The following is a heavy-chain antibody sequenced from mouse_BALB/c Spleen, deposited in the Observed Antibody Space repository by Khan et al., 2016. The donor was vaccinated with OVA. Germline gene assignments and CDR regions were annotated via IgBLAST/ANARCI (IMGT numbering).Heavy chain of an antibody. V-gene: IGHV1-74*01. CDR3: ARDGNISYFYAMDY. CDR2: IDPYDSDT. Sequence: QVRLQQSGAELVRPGASVKLSCRASGYTFTSAWMNWIRQRPDQGLEWIGRIDPYDSDTYYDQKFKDKAILTVDESSSTAYMQLSGLTSEDSAVYYCARDGNISYFYAMDYWGQGTSVTVSA. CDR1: GYTFTSAW. D-gene: IGHD1-1*01. J-gene: IGHJ4*01.